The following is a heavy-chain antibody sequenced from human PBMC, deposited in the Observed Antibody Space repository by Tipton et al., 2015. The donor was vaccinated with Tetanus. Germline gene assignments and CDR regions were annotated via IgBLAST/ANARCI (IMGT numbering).Heavy chain of an antibody. CDR1: GVTFSDSA. V-gene: IGHV3-30*04. CDR3: AKDLAAYCGGDCFSFDY. J-gene: IGHJ4*02. CDR2: VSSDGGKK. Sequence: SLRLYCAASGVTFSDSAVHWVRQASGKGLEWVAFVSSDGGKKYYADSVRGRITISRDNSKNTVSLQMNRLRPEDTAVYYCAKDLAAYCGGDCFSFDYWGQGTLVTVSS. D-gene: IGHD2-21*02.